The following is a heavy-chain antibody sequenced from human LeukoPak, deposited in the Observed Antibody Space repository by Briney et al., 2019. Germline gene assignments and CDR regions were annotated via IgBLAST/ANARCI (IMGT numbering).Heavy chain of an antibody. V-gene: IGHV3-15*01. Sequence: GGSLRLSCAASGFTFSNAWMSWVRQAPGKGLEWVGRIKSKTDGGTTDYAAPVKGRFTISRDDSKNTLYLQMNSLKTEDAAVYYCTGYSYSSSSSPWGQGTLVTVSS. CDR2: IKSKTDGGTT. CDR1: GFTFSNAW. CDR3: TGYSYSSSSSP. J-gene: IGHJ5*02. D-gene: IGHD6-13*01.